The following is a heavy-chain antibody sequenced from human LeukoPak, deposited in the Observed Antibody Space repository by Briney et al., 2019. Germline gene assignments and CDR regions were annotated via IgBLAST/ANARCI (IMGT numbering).Heavy chain of an antibody. D-gene: IGHD1-26*01. Sequence: GASVKVSCKASGGTFSSYAISWVRQAPGQGLEWMGGIIPTFGTANYAQKFQGRVTITTDKSTSTAYMELSSLRSEDTAAYYCASSPRYSGSYYDYWGQGTLVTVSS. V-gene: IGHV1-69*05. CDR2: IIPTFGTA. J-gene: IGHJ4*02. CDR3: ASSPRYSGSYYDY. CDR1: GGTFSSYA.